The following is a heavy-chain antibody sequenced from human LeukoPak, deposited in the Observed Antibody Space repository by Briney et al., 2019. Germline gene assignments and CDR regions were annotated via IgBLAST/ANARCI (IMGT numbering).Heavy chain of an antibody. V-gene: IGHV3-48*01. CDR2: ISSSSSTI. CDR3: ARLSSSSWYYPRTAWFDP. J-gene: IGHJ5*02. CDR1: GFTFSSYS. Sequence: GGTLRLSCAASGFTFSSYSMNWVRQAPGKGLEGVSYISSSSSTIYYADSVKGRFTISRDNAKNSLYLQMNSLRAEDTAVYYCARLSSSSWYYPRTAWFDPRGQGTLVTVSS. D-gene: IGHD6-13*01.